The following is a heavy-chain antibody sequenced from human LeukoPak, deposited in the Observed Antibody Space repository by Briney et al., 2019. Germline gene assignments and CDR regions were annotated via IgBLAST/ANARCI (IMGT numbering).Heavy chain of an antibody. CDR2: IYPSDSDT. J-gene: IGHJ4*02. CDR3: ARLYGRYFDY. V-gene: IGHV5-51*01. Sequence: GESLKISCKGSGYTLPTSWIGWVRQMPGKGLEWMGIIYPSDSDTRYSPSFQGQVTISADRSISTAYLQWSSLKASDTAMYYCARLYGRYFDYWGQGILVTVSS. CDR1: GYTLPTSW. D-gene: IGHD2-8*01.